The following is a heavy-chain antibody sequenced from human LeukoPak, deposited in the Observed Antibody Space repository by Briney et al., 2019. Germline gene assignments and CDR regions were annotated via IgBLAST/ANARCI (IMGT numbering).Heavy chain of an antibody. D-gene: IGHD3-16*02. CDR2: IWYDGSNK. V-gene: IGHV3-33*01. J-gene: IGHJ4*02. CDR1: GFTFSSYG. CDR3: ARDQYYYPGVYDYVWGSYRSYYFDY. Sequence: TGGSLRLSCAASGFTFSSYGMHWVRQAPGKGLEWVAVIWYDGSNKYYADSVKGRFTISRDNSKNTLYLQMNSLRAEDTAVYYCARDQYYYPGVYDYVWGSYRSYYFDYWGQGTLVTVSS.